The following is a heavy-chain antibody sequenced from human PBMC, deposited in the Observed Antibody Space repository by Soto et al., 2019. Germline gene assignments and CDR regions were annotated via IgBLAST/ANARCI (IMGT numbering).Heavy chain of an antibody. CDR2: IYYSGST. V-gene: IGHV4-59*01. J-gene: IGHJ6*02. D-gene: IGHD6-19*01. Sequence: SETLSLTCTVSGDSISTYYWSWVRQSPGKGLEWIGYIYYSGSTNYNPSLKSRVTISVDTSKNQFSLKLSSVTAADTAVYYCARNNSSGWPYYYYYYGMDVWGQGTTVTVSS. CDR3: ARNNSSGWPYYYYYYGMDV. CDR1: GDSISTYY.